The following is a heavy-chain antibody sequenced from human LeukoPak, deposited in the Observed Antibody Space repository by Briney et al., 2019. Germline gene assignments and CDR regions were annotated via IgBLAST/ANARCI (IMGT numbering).Heavy chain of an antibody. D-gene: IGHD6-19*01. V-gene: IGHV3-23*01. Sequence: QSGGSLRLSCAASGFTFGMYAMSWVRQAPGKGLEWVSTLSGSGGSTYYADSVKGRFTISGDESKNTLSLQMNSLRLEDTAVYYCARDKGHHRIAVAGIDYWGQGTLVTVSS. CDR3: ARDKGHHRIAVAGIDY. CDR1: GFTFGMYA. CDR2: LSGSGGST. J-gene: IGHJ4*02.